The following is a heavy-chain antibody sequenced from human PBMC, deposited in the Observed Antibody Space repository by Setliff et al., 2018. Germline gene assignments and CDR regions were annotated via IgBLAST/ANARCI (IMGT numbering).Heavy chain of an antibody. CDR3: ARGRNVAARLLDS. CDR2: INHRGST. V-gene: IGHV4-34*01. D-gene: IGHD6-6*01. J-gene: IGHJ4*02. Sequence: ETLSLTCAAYGGTFSDYYWTWIRQPPGKGLEWVGEINHRGSTNYNPSLKSRVTISIDASKDQFSPKLISPTAADTAVYYCARGRNVAARLLDSWGQGTLVTVSS. CDR1: GGTFSDYY.